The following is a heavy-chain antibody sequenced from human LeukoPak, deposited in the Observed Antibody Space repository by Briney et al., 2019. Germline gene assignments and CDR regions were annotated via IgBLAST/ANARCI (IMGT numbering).Heavy chain of an antibody. J-gene: IGHJ6*03. CDR3: ARGRQWRRKPNYYYYMDV. V-gene: IGHV1-8*01. CDR1: GYTFTSYD. Sequence: ASVKVSCKASGYTFTSYDINLVRQATGQGLEWMGWMNPNSGNTGYAQKFQGRVTMTRNTYISTAYMELSILRSEDTAVYYCARGRQWRRKPNYYYYMDVWGKGTTVTVSS. D-gene: IGHD6-19*01. CDR2: MNPNSGNT.